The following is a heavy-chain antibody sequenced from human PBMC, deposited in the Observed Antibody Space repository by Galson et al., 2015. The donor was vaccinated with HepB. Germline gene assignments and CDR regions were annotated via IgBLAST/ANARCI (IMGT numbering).Heavy chain of an antibody. Sequence: SGAEVKQPGESLKISCKGSGYSFTSYWIGWVRQMPGKGLEWMGIIYPGDSDTRYSPSFQGQVTISADKSISTAYLQWSSLKASDTAMYYCARQSIVVVPAAMLNDALDIWVQGTMATVA. D-gene: IGHD2-2*01. V-gene: IGHV5-51*01. J-gene: IGHJ3*02. CDR2: IYPGDSDT. CDR3: ARQSIVVVPAAMLNDALDI. CDR1: GYSFTSYW.